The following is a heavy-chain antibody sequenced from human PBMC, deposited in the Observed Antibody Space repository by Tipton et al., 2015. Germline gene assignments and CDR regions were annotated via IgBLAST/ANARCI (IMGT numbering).Heavy chain of an antibody. CDR3: VKDTSPIAGPMDV. CDR2: ISWNSDSI. CDR1: GFTFDDYA. Sequence: SLRLSCAASGFTFDDYAMHWVRQVPGKGLEWVSGISWNSDSIGYADSVKGRFTIPRDNAKNSLYLQMNSLRAEDTALYYCVKDTSPIAGPMDVWGQGTTVTVSS. D-gene: IGHD2-15*01. V-gene: IGHV3-9*01. J-gene: IGHJ6*02.